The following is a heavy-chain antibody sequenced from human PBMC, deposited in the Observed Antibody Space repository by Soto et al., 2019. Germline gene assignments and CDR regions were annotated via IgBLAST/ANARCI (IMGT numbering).Heavy chain of an antibody. CDR2: ISGSGGST. Sequence: GGSLRLSCAASGLTFSSYAMSWVRQTPGKGLEWVSIISGSGGSTYYAVAGEGRFVISRDNSKNTLYLLMNSLRVAATALYSCAQAPSSPGSGWFDPWGQGTLVTVSS. V-gene: IGHV3-23*01. J-gene: IGHJ5*02. CDR1: GLTFSSYA. CDR3: AQAPSSPGSGWFDP.